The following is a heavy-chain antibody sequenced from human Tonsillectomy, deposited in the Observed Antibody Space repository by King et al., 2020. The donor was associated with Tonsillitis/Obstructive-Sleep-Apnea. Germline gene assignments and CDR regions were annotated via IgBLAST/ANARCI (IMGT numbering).Heavy chain of an antibody. J-gene: IGHJ4*02. CDR2: FRGSDAST. CDR3: AKPMTTLTSGLFDY. CDR1: GFTFGSFG. D-gene: IGHD4-11*01. Sequence: VQLVESGGGLVQPGGSLRLSCAASGFTFGSFGMSWVRQAPGKGLEWVSGFRGSDASTYYADSVKGRFSISRDNSKNTLYLQMNSLRAEDTAVYYCAKPMTTLTSGLFDYWGQGTLVTVSS. V-gene: IGHV3-23*04.